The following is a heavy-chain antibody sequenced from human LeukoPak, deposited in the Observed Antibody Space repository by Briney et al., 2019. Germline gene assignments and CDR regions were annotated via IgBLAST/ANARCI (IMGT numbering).Heavy chain of an antibody. D-gene: IGHD6-19*01. CDR1: GYTFTGYY. CDR2: INPNSGGT. Sequence: ASVKVSCKASGYTFTGYYMHWVRQAPGQGLEWMGWINPNSGGTNYAQKFQGRVTMTGDTSISTAYMELSRLRSDDTAVYYCARDYGYSSGCDYWGQGTLVTVSS. CDR3: ARDYGYSSGCDY. J-gene: IGHJ4*02. V-gene: IGHV1-2*02.